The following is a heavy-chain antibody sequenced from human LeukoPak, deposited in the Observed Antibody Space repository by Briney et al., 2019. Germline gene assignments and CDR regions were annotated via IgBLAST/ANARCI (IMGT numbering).Heavy chain of an antibody. CDR3: ARVWETQYYFDH. Sequence: GGSLRLSCAASRFTFSSYYMYWVRQAPGKGLEWGAFISDDGVKKYYADSVKGRFSISRDNYKKTLYLQMDSLRTEDTAVYYCARVWETQYYFDHWGQGTLVTVSS. CDR1: RFTFSSYY. CDR2: ISDDGVKK. J-gene: IGHJ4*02. V-gene: IGHV3-30-3*01. D-gene: IGHD1-26*01.